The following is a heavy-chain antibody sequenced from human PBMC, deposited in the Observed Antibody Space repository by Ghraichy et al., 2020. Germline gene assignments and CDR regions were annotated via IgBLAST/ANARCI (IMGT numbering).Heavy chain of an antibody. J-gene: IGHJ5*02. Sequence: GGSLRLSCAASGFTFSSYAMSWVRQAPGKGLEWVSAISGSGGSTYYADSVKGRFTISRDNSKNTLYLQMNSLRAEDTAVYYCAKKGLRWELLGWFDPWGQGTLVTVSS. CDR1: GFTFSSYA. D-gene: IGHD1-26*01. CDR3: AKKGLRWELLGWFDP. V-gene: IGHV3-23*01. CDR2: ISGSGGST.